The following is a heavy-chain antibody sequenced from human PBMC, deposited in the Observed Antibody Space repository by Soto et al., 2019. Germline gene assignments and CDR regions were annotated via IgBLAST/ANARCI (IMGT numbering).Heavy chain of an antibody. CDR1: GYTFTSYY. CDR2: INPSGGST. Sequence: ASVKVSCKASGYTFTSYYMHWVRQAPGQGLEWMGIINPSGGSTSYAQKFQGRVTMTRDTSTSTVYMELSSLRSEDTAVYYCARDQDIVVVPDAIQGFDYWGQGTLVTVSS. CDR3: ARDQDIVVVPDAIQGFDY. V-gene: IGHV1-46*01. D-gene: IGHD2-2*02. J-gene: IGHJ4*02.